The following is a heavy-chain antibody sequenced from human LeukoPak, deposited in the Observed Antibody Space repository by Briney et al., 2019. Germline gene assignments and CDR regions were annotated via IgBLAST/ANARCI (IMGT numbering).Heavy chain of an antibody. D-gene: IGHD6-13*01. CDR3: AKVGSNAWAYYFDY. Sequence: GGSLRLSCAASGFTFSSYAMSWVRQVPGKGLEWVSTISGGSGSTYYADSVKGRFTISRDNSKNTLYLQVNSLRAEDTAVYCCAKVGSNAWAYYFDYWGQGTLVTVSS. V-gene: IGHV3-23*01. CDR1: GFTFSSYA. J-gene: IGHJ4*02. CDR2: ISGGSGST.